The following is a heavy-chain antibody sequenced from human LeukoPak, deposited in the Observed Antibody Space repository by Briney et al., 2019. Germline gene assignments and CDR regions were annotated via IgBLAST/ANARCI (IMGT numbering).Heavy chain of an antibody. CDR1: EYTFTSYD. V-gene: IGHV1-8*01. J-gene: IGHJ4*02. CDR2: MNPNSGNT. D-gene: IGHD3-3*01. CDR3: AKGLYDFWSGDDRDYFDY. Sequence: ASVKVSCKASEYTFTSYDINWVRQATGQGLEWMGWMNPNSGNTVYAQKFQGRVTMTRDTSTSTVYMELSSLRSEDTAVYYCAKGLYDFWSGDDRDYFDYRGQGTLVTVSS.